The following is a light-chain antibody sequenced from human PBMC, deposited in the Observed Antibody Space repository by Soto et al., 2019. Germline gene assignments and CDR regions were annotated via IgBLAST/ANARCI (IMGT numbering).Light chain of an antibody. CDR3: CSYTTISTLGV. J-gene: IGLJ3*02. V-gene: IGLV2-14*03. CDR1: SSDVGGYKY. CDR2: DVS. Sequence: QSALTQPASVSGSPGQSITISCTGTSSDVGGYKYVSWYQQHPGKAPKLMIYDVSYRPSGVSNRFSGSKSGNTASLTISGLQAEDEADYYCCSYTTISTLGVFGGGTKLTVL.